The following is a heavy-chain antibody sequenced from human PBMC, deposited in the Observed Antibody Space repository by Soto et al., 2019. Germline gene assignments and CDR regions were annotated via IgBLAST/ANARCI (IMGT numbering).Heavy chain of an antibody. Sequence: QVQLQQWGAGLLKPSETLSLTCAVYGGSFTGNYRSWIRQPPGKGLEWIGEVNDSGSTNFNPSLKSRVTISVDTSKKQFTLNLTSVTAADTAVYYCATDSATSYFGMDVWGHGTTVTVSS. J-gene: IGHJ6*02. V-gene: IGHV4-34*01. CDR1: GGSFTGNY. CDR2: VNDSGST. CDR3: ATDSATSYFGMDV. D-gene: IGHD1-26*01.